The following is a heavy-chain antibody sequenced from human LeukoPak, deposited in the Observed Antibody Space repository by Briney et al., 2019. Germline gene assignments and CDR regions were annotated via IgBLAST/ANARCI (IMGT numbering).Heavy chain of an antibody. CDR2: ISDSGAGT. J-gene: IGHJ4*02. CDR3: VPPYYFAY. V-gene: IGHV3-23*01. CDR1: GFTFSSYA. D-gene: IGHD2-21*01. Sequence: GGSLRLSCVASGFTFSSYAMSWVRQAPGKGLGWVSAISDSGAGTYYADSVKGRFTISRDNSKNALYLQMNSLTAEDTAVYYCVPPYYFAYWGQGTLVTVSS.